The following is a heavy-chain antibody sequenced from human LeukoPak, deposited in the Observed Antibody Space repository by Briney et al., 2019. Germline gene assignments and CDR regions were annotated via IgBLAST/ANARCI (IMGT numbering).Heavy chain of an antibody. CDR1: GFTFNNYG. Sequence: PGGSLRLSCAASGFTFNNYGMHWVRQAPGKGLEWVAAIGYDGSNKYYADSVKGRFTISRDNSKNTLYLQMNSLRAEDTALYYCARGQEYYYDSSAYSKFVCWGQGTLVAVSS. V-gene: IGHV3-33*01. D-gene: IGHD3-22*01. J-gene: IGHJ4*02. CDR3: ARGQEYYYDSSAYSKFVC. CDR2: IGYDGSNK.